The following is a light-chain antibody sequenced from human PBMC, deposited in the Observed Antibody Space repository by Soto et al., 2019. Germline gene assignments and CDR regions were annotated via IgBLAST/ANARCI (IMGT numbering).Light chain of an antibody. Sequence: QSALTQPPSASGSPGQSVTISCTATSSDVGGYNYVSWYQQHPGKAPKLMIYEVSKRPSGVPDRFSGSKSGNTASLTVSGLQAEEEADYYCRSYAGSSVVFGGGTKLTVL. CDR3: RSYAGSSVV. CDR2: EVS. CDR1: SSDVGGYNY. V-gene: IGLV2-8*01. J-gene: IGLJ2*01.